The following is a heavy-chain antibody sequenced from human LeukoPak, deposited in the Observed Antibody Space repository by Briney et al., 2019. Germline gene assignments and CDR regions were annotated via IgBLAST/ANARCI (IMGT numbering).Heavy chain of an antibody. J-gene: IGHJ6*03. CDR3: AREDSSGWSADYMDV. Sequence: SVKVSCKASGGSFSSYAISWVRQAPGQGLEWMGRIIPIFGTAHYAQKFQGRVTITTDESTSTAYMELSSLRSENTAMYYCAREDSSGWSADYMDVWGKGTAVTVSS. CDR1: GGSFSSYA. V-gene: IGHV1-69*05. CDR2: IIPIFGTA. D-gene: IGHD6-19*01.